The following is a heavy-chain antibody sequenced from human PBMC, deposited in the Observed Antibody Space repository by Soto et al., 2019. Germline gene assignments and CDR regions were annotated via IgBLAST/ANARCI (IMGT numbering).Heavy chain of an antibody. J-gene: IGHJ4*02. CDR1: GVSISNSSYY. CDR3: ARHGSN. V-gene: IGHV4-39*01. CDR2: IYYSGIT. Sequence: SETLSLTCTVSGVSISNSSYYWGWIRRPPGKGLEWIGTIYYSGITYYNPSLKSRVTISVDTSKNQFSLKLTSVTAADTAVYYCARHGSNWGQGTRDTVSS.